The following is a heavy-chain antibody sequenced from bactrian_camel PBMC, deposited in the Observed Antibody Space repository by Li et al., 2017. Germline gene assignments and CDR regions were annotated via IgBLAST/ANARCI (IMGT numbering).Heavy chain of an antibody. CDR2: IWSDGSNT. D-gene: IGHD2*01. V-gene: IGHV3-2*01. CDR3: TKHIPGNADNY. CDR1: GFTFSRHY. Sequence: HVQLVESGGGSVQPGGSLRLSCAASGFTFSRHYMSWVRQTPGKGLEWVSSIWSDGSNTYYRDSVKGRFTISRDNAKNMLYLQLTSLKAEDTAMYYCTKHIPGNADNYWGQGTQVTVS. J-gene: IGHJ4*01.